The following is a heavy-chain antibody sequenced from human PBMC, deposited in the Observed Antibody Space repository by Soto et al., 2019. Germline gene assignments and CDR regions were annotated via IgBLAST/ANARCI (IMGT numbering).Heavy chain of an antibody. J-gene: IGHJ4*02. V-gene: IGHV3-30*03. D-gene: IGHD3-10*01. Sequence: QVQLVESGGGVVQPGRSLRLSCAASGFPFSSYGMHWVREAPGKGLEWVAVISYDGSNNYYADSVKGRFTISRDNSASTLYLPMNSLRPEDTALYYCVGGQYYFDYRGQGTLVTVSP. CDR1: GFPFSSYG. CDR3: VGGQYYFDY. CDR2: ISYDGSNN.